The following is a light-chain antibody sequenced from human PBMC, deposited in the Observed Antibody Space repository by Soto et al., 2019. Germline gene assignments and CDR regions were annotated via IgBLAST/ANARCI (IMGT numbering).Light chain of an antibody. CDR2: LAS. CDR1: QSLLHSNGYNY. Sequence: IVMTQSPLSLPVIPGEPASISCRSSQSLLHSNGYNYLDWYLQRPGQSPQLLIYLASYRAPGVPDRFSGSGSGSDFTLKISRVEPEDVGVYYCVQALQTPPAFGPGTKVDIK. J-gene: IGKJ3*01. CDR3: VQALQTPPA. V-gene: IGKV2-28*01.